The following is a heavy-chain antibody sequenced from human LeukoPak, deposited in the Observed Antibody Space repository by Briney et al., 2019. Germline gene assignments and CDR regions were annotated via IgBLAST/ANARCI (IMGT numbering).Heavy chain of an antibody. Sequence: PGGSLRLSCAASGFTFSSYAMSWVRQAPGKGLEWVSAISGSGGSTYYADSVKGRFTISRDNSKNTLYLQMNSLRAEDTAVYYCAKTPGCSGGSCPPFYFDYWGQGTLVTVSS. J-gene: IGHJ4*02. D-gene: IGHD2-15*01. CDR2: ISGSGGST. CDR1: GFTFSSYA. V-gene: IGHV3-23*01. CDR3: AKTPGCSGGSCPPFYFDY.